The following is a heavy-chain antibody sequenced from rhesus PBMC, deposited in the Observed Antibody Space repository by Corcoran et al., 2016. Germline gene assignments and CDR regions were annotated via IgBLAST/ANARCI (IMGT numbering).Heavy chain of an antibody. Sequence: EVQLVQAGAEVKRPGESLKISCKTSGYSFTSYWISWVRQMPGKGLEGMGEIGPRDDETKDSPSFQGQVTIAADKSISTAYRQWSSLKASDSATYDCAKEDGSSFFDYWGQGVLVTVSS. CDR2: IGPRDDET. V-gene: IGHV5-2*01. CDR1: GYSFTSYW. CDR3: AKEDGSSFFDY. J-gene: IGHJ4*01. D-gene: IGHD4-29*01.